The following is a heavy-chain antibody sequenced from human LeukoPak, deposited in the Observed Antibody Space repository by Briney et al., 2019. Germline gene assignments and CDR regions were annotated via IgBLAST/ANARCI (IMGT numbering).Heavy chain of an antibody. Sequence: SETLSLTCTVSGGSISSSGYYWGWIRQPPGKGLEWIGNIHYSGTTYYKPSLKSRVTMSVDTSKNQFSLILSSVSATDTAVYYCARRRGGSSYCDYWGRGTLVTVSS. D-gene: IGHD3-16*02. CDR2: IHYSGTT. V-gene: IGHV4-39*01. J-gene: IGHJ4*02. CDR3: ARRRGGSSYCDY. CDR1: GGSISSSGYY.